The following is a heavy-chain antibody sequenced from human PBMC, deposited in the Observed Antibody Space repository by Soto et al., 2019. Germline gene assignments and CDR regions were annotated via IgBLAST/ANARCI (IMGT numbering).Heavy chain of an antibody. Sequence: QVQLQESGPGLVKPSGTLSLTCAVSGGSISSSNWWSWVRQPPGKGLEWIGEIYHSGSTNYNPSLKSRVTIAVDETKNQFSLKLSSVTAADSAVYYCARDYMVRGVMRWFDPWGQGTLVTVSS. J-gene: IGHJ5*02. V-gene: IGHV4-4*02. D-gene: IGHD3-10*01. CDR1: GGSISSSNW. CDR3: ARDYMVRGVMRWFDP. CDR2: IYHSGST.